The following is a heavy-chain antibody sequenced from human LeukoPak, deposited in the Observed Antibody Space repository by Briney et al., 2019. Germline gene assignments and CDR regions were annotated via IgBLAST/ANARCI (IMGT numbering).Heavy chain of an antibody. CDR3: ALTTSNWFDH. V-gene: IGHV4-30-4*08. Sequence: SETLSLTCTVSGGSISSGDYYWRWIRQPPGKGLEWIEHIYYSGSTYYNPSLKSRVTISVDTSKNQFSLKLSSVTAADTAVYYCALTTSNWFDHWGQGTLVTVSS. D-gene: IGHD1-1*01. J-gene: IGHJ5*02. CDR2: IYYSGST. CDR1: GGSISSGDYY.